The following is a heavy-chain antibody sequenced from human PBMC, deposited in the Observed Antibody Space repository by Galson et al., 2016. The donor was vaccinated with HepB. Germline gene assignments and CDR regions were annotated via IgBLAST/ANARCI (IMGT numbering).Heavy chain of an antibody. CDR2: ILYDGNKI. J-gene: IGHJ4*02. CDR3: ARDSCTGDCPYYFDY. D-gene: IGHD2-8*02. V-gene: IGHV3-30-3*01. Sequence: SLRRSCAASGFAFSNYAMHWVRQAPGKGLEWVAVILYDGNKIYYADSVKGRFTLSRDNSKNTLYLQMNSLRAEDTGVYYCARDSCTGDCPYYFDYWGQGTQVTVSS. CDR1: GFAFSNYA.